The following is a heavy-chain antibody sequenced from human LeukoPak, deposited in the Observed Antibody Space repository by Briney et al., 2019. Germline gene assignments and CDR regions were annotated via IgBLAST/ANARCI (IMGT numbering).Heavy chain of an antibody. V-gene: IGHV3-23*01. J-gene: IGHJ5*02. D-gene: IGHD6-19*01. CDR2: VSPTGTGGGT. CDR1: GINLRSYA. Sequence: GGSLRLSCAVSGINLRSYAMSWVRQAPGKGLEWVSSVSPTGTGGGTYYADSVKGRFTLSRDNSKNMLYMQMNSLRAEDTAVYYCAKGGSSGWYLSNWFDPWGQGTLVTVSS. CDR3: AKGGSSGWYLSNWFDP.